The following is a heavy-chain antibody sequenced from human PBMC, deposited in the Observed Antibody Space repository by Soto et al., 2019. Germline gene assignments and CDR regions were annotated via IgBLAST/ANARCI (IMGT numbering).Heavy chain of an antibody. CDR3: ATAEVDY. CDR2: MDSDGSTT. J-gene: IGHJ4*02. Sequence: EVQLVESGGGLVQPGGSLRLSCAASGFTFGKYWMHWVRHAPGTGLAWVSRMDSDGSTTNYADSVKGRFTVSRDNAKNTLFLQMNSLRGGDTAIYYCATAEVDYWGPGTLVTVSS. CDR1: GFTFGKYW. V-gene: IGHV3-74*01.